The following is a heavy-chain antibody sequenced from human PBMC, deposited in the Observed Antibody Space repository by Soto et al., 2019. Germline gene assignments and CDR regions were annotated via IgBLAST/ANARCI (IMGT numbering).Heavy chain of an antibody. CDR1: GGSFSGYY. V-gene: IGHV4-34*01. CDR2: INHSGST. CDR3: ARGNQDTAMVTSSSNWFDP. J-gene: IGHJ5*02. D-gene: IGHD5-18*01. Sequence: SETLSLTCAVYGGSFSGYYWSWIRQPPGKGLEWIGEINHSGSTNYNPSLKSRVTISVDTSKNQFSLKLSSVTAADTAVYYCARGNQDTAMVTSSSNWFDPWGQGTLVTVSS.